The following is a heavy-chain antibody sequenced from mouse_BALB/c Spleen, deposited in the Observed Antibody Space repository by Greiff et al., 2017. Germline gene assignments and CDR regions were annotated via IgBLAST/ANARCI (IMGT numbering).Heavy chain of an antibody. Sequence: EVKLMESGGGLVKPGGSLKLSCAASGFAFSSYDMSWVRQTPEKRLEWVAYISSGGGSTYYPDTVKGRFTISRDNAKNTLYLQMSSLKSEDTAMYYCARLSDSNSLFYAMDYWGQGTSVTVSS. J-gene: IGHJ4*01. CDR1: GFAFSSYD. V-gene: IGHV5-12-1*01. CDR3: ARLSDSNSLFYAMDY. CDR2: ISSGGGST. D-gene: IGHD2-5*01.